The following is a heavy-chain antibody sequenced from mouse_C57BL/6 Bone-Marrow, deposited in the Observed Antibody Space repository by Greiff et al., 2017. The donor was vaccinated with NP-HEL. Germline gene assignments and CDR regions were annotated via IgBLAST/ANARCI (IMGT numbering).Heavy chain of an antibody. CDR2: IYPRSGNT. D-gene: IGHD3-3*01. CDR3: ARSGGLRGFAY. CDR1: GYTFTSYG. J-gene: IGHJ3*01. Sequence: LVESGAELARPGASVKLSCKASGYTFTSYGISWVKQRTGQGLEWIGEIYPRSGNTYYNEKFKGKATLTADKSSSTAYMELRSLTSEDSAVYFCARSGGLRGFAYWGQGTLVTVSA. V-gene: IGHV1-81*01.